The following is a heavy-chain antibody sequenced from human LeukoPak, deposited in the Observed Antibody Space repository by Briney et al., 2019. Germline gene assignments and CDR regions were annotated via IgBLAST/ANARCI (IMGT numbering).Heavy chain of an antibody. CDR1: GGSFSGYY. J-gene: IGHJ6*03. CDR2: INHSGST. D-gene: IGHD2-2*01. V-gene: IGHV4-34*01. Sequence: SSETLSLTCAVYGGSFSGYYWGWIRQSPGKGLEWIGEINHSGSTNYNPSLKSRVTISVDTSKNQFSLKLSSVTAADTALYYCARGDIVVVPAANGIYYYMDVWGKGTTVTVSS. CDR3: ARGDIVVVPAANGIYYYMDV.